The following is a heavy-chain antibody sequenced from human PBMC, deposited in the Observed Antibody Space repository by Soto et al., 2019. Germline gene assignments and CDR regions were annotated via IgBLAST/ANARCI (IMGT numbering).Heavy chain of an antibody. J-gene: IGHJ4*02. Sequence: PGESLNISCQGTGYPFSSYCMGWVRPKPGKGLEWIGNVYPSDSDVRYSPAFQGHVTISADNSINTAYLQLLNLKASDPSIYYCTKGATSLFDSLGQGTRVTVSS. CDR3: TKGATSLFDS. CDR1: GYPFSSYC. CDR2: VYPSDSDV. D-gene: IGHD3-16*01. V-gene: IGHV5-51*01.